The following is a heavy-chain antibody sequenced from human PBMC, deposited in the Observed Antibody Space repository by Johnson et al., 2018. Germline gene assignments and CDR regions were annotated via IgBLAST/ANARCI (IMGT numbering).Heavy chain of an antibody. V-gene: IGHV3-49*05. D-gene: IGHD4-11*01. CDR1: GFTFGAYV. CDR2: IRSKAYGGTT. Sequence: VQLVESGGGLVKPGRSLRLACTGAGFTFGAYVLSWFRQAPGKGLEWVGFIRSKAYGGTTEYAAPVRGRFTISRDDSKSIAYLQMNSLKTEDTAVYFCTREETTADFFYYGMDVWGQGTTVIVSS. CDR3: TREETTADFFYYGMDV. J-gene: IGHJ6*02.